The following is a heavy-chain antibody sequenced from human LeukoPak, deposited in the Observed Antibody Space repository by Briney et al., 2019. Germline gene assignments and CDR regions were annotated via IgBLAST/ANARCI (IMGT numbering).Heavy chain of an antibody. D-gene: IGHD3-3*01. CDR1: GFTFYDYG. Sequence: GGSLRLSCAAAGFTFYDYGMSWDRHAPGKGLKWVSGINWNGGSTAYADSVKGRFTISRDNAKNSLYLQMNSLRAEDTALYHCARDSYDFWSGPDGMDVWGQGTTVTVSS. CDR3: ARDSYDFWSGPDGMDV. CDR2: INWNGGST. J-gene: IGHJ6*02. V-gene: IGHV3-20*01.